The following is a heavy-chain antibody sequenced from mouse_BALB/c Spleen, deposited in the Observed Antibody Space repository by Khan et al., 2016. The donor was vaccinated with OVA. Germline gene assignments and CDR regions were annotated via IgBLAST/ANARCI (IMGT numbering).Heavy chain of an antibody. CDR2: IDPYYGTT. D-gene: IGHD1-1*01. V-gene: IGHV1-39*01. J-gene: IGHJ4*01. Sequence: VQLKQSGPELEKPGTSVKISCKASGYSFTGYNMNWVKQSNGKNLEWIGNIDPYYGTTSYNQKFKGKATLTVDTSSSTAYMQLKSLTSDDSAIYYGARVHGYYYPMDLWGQGTSVTVSS. CDR3: ARVHGYYYPMDL. CDR1: GYSFTGYN.